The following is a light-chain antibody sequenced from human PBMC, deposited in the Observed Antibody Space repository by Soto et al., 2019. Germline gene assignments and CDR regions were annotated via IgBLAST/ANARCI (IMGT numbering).Light chain of an antibody. CDR1: QSVSNNY. CDR3: QQYGSSPPYT. J-gene: IGKJ2*01. V-gene: IGKV3-20*01. Sequence: EVVLTQSPGTLSFSPGERATLSCRASQSVSNNYLAWYQQKPGQAPRLLIFGSSDRATGIPDRFSGSGSGTDFTLTISRLEPEDFAVYYCQQYGSSPPYTFGQGTKLEIK. CDR2: GSS.